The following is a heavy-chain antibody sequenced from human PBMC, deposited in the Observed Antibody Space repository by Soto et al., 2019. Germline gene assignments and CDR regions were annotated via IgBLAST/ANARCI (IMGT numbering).Heavy chain of an antibody. J-gene: IGHJ4*02. D-gene: IGHD6-19*01. Sequence: EVQLVESGGGLVQPGGSLRLSCAASGFTFSSYWMSWVRQAPGKGLEWVANIKQDGSEKFYVDSVKGGFTISRDNAKNSLYLQMNSLRAEDTAVYYCARGSGASVAADYWCEGSLVTVSA. V-gene: IGHV3-7*01. CDR2: IKQDGSEK. CDR3: ARGSGASVAADY. CDR1: GFTFSSYW.